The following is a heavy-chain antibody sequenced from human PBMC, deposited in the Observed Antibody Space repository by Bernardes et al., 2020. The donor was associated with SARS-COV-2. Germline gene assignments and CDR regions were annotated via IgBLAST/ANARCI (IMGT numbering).Heavy chain of an antibody. V-gene: IGHV4-59*01. CDR1: GGSITNSY. CDR2: VYHIGST. CDR3: ARDPGLFFTGSFYS. J-gene: IGHJ4*02. Sequence: SETLSLTCTVSGGSITNSYWSWIRQPPGKGLEWIGYVYHIGSTSYNPSPKSRVSISLDTSNSQFSLRLRSVTAADTALYYCARDPGLFFTGSFYSWGQGMLVTVSS.